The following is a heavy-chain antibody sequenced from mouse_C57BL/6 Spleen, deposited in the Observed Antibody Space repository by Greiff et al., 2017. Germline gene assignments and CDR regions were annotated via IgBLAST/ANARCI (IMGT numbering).Heavy chain of an antibody. D-gene: IGHD2-3*01. V-gene: IGHV1-50*01. CDR2: IDPSDSYT. CDR1: GYTFTSYW. CDR3: ARGYDGYSGY. Sequence: QVQLQQPGAELVKPGASVKLSCKASGYTFTSYWMQWVKQRPGQGLEWIGEIDPSDSYTNYNQKFKGKATLTVDTSSSTAYMQLSSLTSEDSAVYYCARGYDGYSGYWGQGTTLTVSS. J-gene: IGHJ2*01.